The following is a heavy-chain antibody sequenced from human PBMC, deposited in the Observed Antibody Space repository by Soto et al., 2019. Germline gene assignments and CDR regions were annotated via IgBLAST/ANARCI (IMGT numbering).Heavy chain of an antibody. D-gene: IGHD6-13*01. V-gene: IGHV4-30-4*01. CDR1: GGSISSGDYY. CDR2: IYYSGST. J-gene: IGHJ5*02. Sequence: SETLSLTCTVSGGSISSGDYYWSWIRQPPGKGLEWIGYIYYSGSTYYNPSLKSRVTISVDTSKNQFSLKLSSVTAADTAVYYCASSIAAAGTAGEGWFDPWGQGTLVTVSS. CDR3: ASSIAAAGTAGEGWFDP.